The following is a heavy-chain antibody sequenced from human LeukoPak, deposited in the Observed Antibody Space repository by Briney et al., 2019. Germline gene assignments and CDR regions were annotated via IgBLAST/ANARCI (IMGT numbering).Heavy chain of an antibody. CDR1: GYTFTSYD. J-gene: IGHJ6*02. CDR3: ARGPLWFGELRSNYYGMDV. V-gene: IGHV1-8*01. CDR2: MNPNSGNT. D-gene: IGHD3-10*01. Sequence: ASVKVSCKASGYTFTSYDINWVRQATGQGLEWMGWMNPNSGNTGYAQKFQGRVTMTRNTSISTAYMELSSLRSKDTAVYYCARGPLWFGELRSNYYGMDVWGQGTTVTVSS.